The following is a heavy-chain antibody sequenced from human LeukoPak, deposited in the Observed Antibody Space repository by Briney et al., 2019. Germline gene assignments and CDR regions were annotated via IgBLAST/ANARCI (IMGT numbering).Heavy chain of an antibody. CDR1: RIIVSSNY. V-gene: IGHV3-66*01. Sequence: GGSLRLSCVASRIIVSSNYMTWVRQAPGKGLEWVSIIYSGGSTYYADSVKGRFTISRDNSKNTLYLQMNNLRVEDTAVYYCARDQSWFDPWGQGTPVTVP. CDR3: ARDQSWFDP. CDR2: IYSGGST. J-gene: IGHJ5*02.